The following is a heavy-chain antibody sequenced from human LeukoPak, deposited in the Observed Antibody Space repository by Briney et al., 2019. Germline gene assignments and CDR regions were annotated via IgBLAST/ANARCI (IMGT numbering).Heavy chain of an antibody. CDR1: RFIFSNYA. D-gene: IGHD2-15*01. CDR3: ARQDCSGGSCYLDY. CDR2: ISYHGSDQ. V-gene: IGHV3-30*04. Sequence: QPGRSLRLSCAASRFIFSNYAVHWVRQAPGKGLDWVAVISYHGSDQYYADSVKGRFTISRDYSKNTLYLQMNSLRTEDTAVYYCARQDCSGGSCYLDYWGQGTLVTVSS. J-gene: IGHJ4*02.